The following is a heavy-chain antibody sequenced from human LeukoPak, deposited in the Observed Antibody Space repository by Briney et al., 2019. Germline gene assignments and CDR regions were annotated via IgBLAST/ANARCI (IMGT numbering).Heavy chain of an antibody. D-gene: IGHD4/OR15-4a*01. CDR2: ISSSSSYI. CDR3: ARGSAMVNDY. Sequence: PGGSLRLSCAASGFTFSSYSMNWVHQAPGKGLEWVSSISSSSSYIYYADSVKGRFTISRDNAKNSLYLQMNSLRAEDTAVYYCARGSAMVNDYWGQGTLVTVSS. V-gene: IGHV3-21*01. J-gene: IGHJ4*02. CDR1: GFTFSSYS.